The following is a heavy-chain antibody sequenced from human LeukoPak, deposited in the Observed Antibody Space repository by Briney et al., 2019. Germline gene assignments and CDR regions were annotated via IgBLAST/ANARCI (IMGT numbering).Heavy chain of an antibody. D-gene: IGHD3-3*01. CDR3: ARRYYDFWSGSGDRLWFDP. J-gene: IGHJ5*02. CDR2: IYYSGSI. CDR1: GGSISSSSYY. Sequence: PSETLSLTCTVSGGSISSSSYYWGWIRQPPGKGLEWIGSIYYSGSIYYNPSLKSRVTISVDTSKNQFSLKLSSVTAADTAVYYCARRYYDFWSGSGDRLWFDPWGQGTLVTVSS. V-gene: IGHV4-39*01.